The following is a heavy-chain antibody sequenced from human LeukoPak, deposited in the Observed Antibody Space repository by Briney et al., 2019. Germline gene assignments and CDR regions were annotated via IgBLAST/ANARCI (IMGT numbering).Heavy chain of an antibody. D-gene: IGHD2-15*01. CDR1: GFSFSSYA. V-gene: IGHV3-30-3*01. CDR3: ARDIVVAAATPGFYYYGMDV. Sequence: GSPTLSCAPSGFSFSSYAMHWVRQAPGKGLEWVAVISYDGNNKYYADSVKGRFTISRDNSKSTLFPQMNSLRAEDTAVYYCARDIVVAAATPGFYYYGMDVWGPGTTGTVSS. CDR2: ISYDGNNK. J-gene: IGHJ6*02.